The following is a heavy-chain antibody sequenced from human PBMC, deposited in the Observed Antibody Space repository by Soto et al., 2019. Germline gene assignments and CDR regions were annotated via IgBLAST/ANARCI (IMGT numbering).Heavy chain of an antibody. V-gene: IGHV1-3*04. CDR2: INIGSGNT. CDR1: GYAFASYA. D-gene: IGHD2-21*02. CDR3: ARDGGDCGYRLAYYYYIGMDV. Sequence: ASVKVSCKASGYAFASYAMHWVRQAPGQRLEWMGWINIGSGNTEYSQNFQDRITITRDTSARTVYMELSGLRSEDTAVYYCARDGGDCGYRLAYYYYIGMDVWGQGTTVTVSS. J-gene: IGHJ6*02.